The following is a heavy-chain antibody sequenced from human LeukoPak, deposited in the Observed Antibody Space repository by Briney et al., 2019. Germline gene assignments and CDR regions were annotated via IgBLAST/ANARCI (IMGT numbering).Heavy chain of an antibody. Sequence: GGSLRLSCAASGFTFSSYSMNWVRQAPGKGLEWVSSISSSSSYIYYADSVKGRFTISRDNSKNTLYLQMNSLRAEDTAVYYCAKKQVITTPAAIDWYFDLWGRGTLLTVSS. CDR2: ISSSSSYI. D-gene: IGHD2-2*01. CDR3: AKKQVITTPAAIDWYFDL. CDR1: GFTFSSYS. J-gene: IGHJ2*01. V-gene: IGHV3-21*04.